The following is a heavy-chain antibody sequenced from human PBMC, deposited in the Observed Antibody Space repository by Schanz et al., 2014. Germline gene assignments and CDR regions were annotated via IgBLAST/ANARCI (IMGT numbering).Heavy chain of an antibody. CDR1: GGSMSSFY. V-gene: IGHV4-4*07. CDR2: ISTSGST. Sequence: QVQLQESGPGLVKPSETLSLTCTVSGGSMSSFYWNWIRQPAGKGLEWIGRISTSGSTNYNPSLRSRVSMSIGTSKTHFSLRLSSLTAADTAVYYCARVRPGFAIDPWGQGTLVTVSS. J-gene: IGHJ5*02. D-gene: IGHD6-25*01. CDR3: ARVRPGFAIDP.